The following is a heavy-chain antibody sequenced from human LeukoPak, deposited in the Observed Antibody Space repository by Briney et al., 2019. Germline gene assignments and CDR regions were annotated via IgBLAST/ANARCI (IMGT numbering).Heavy chain of an antibody. D-gene: IGHD2-2*01. V-gene: IGHV1-18*01. CDR3: ARGALTVPAAALTTYYYYYMDA. J-gene: IGHJ6*03. CDR2: ISAYNDNT. CDR1: GYTFTSYG. Sequence: GASVKVSCKASGYTFTSYGISWVRQAPGQGLEWMGWISAYNDNTNYAQKLQGRVTMTTDTSTSTAYMELRSLRSDDTAVYYCARGALTVPAAALTTYYYYYMDAWGKGTTVTVSS.